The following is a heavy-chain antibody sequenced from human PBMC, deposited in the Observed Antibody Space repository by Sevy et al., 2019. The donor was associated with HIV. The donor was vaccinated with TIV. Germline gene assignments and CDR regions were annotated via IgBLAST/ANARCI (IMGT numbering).Heavy chain of an antibody. CDR3: ARVSSYYDSSGYYYFNAFDI. V-gene: IGHV3-11*06. Sequence: GGSLRLSCAASGFTFSDYYMSWIRQAPGKGLEWVSYISSSRSYTNYADSVKGRFTISRDNAKNSLYLQMNSLRAEDTAVYYCARVSSYYDSSGYYYFNAFDIWGQGTMVTVSS. J-gene: IGHJ3*02. CDR1: GFTFSDYY. CDR2: ISSSRSYT. D-gene: IGHD3-22*01.